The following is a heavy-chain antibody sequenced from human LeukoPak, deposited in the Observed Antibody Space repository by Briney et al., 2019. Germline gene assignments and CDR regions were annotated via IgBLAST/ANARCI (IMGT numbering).Heavy chain of an antibody. CDR2: IYYSGST. D-gene: IGHD3-16*01. J-gene: IGHJ4*02. Sequence: SETLSLTCTVSGGSISSHYWSWIRQPPGKGLEWIGYIYYSGSTNYNPSLKSRVTISVDTSKNQFSLKLSSVTAADTAVYYCAGGGVNDLFLDYWGQGTLVTVSS. CDR3: AGGGVNDLFLDY. CDR1: GGSISSHY. V-gene: IGHV4-59*11.